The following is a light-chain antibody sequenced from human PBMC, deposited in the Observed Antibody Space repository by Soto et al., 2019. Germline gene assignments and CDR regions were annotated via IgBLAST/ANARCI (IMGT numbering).Light chain of an antibody. CDR3: SSYTNINTRACV. Sequence: QSVLGPPASGSGAAGQSITISCTGTSGDLGSYNRVSWYQQHPGKAPKLIIYEVTDRPSGVSNRFSGSKSGNTASLTISGLQAEDEAEYYCSSYTNINTRACVFGTGTKVTVL. J-gene: IGLJ1*01. CDR2: EVT. CDR1: SGDLGSYNR. V-gene: IGLV2-14*01.